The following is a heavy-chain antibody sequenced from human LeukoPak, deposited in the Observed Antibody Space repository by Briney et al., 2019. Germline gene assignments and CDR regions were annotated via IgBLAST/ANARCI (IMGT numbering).Heavy chain of an antibody. V-gene: IGHV1-18*01. D-gene: IGHD5-12*01. CDR1: GHMFTSHG. CDR2: ISAQNGNT. CDR3: ARESNGGYGFDY. J-gene: IGHJ4*02. Sequence: GASVKVSCKSSGHMFTSHGIHWLRQAPGQGLEWMGWISAQNGNTNYVQQFLGRVTMTRDTSASTAYMELRSLKSDDTAVYYCARESNGGYGFDYWGQGTLVTVAS.